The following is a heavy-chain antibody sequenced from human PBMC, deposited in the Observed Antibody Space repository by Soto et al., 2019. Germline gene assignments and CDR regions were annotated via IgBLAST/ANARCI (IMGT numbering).Heavy chain of an antibody. J-gene: IGHJ5*02. CDR3: ATLPPXXXVKXLPIPT. CDR2: IYHSGTT. V-gene: IGHV4-4*02. D-gene: IGHD2-2*02. Sequence: QVHLRQSGPGLVKPSGTLSLTCAVSGDSISSSHWWTWVRQPPGKGLEWIGEIYHSGTTKYNPSLKSRVTISVDKSNNPFSLELSSVTAADTAVYYCATLPPXXXVKXLPIPTWGQGILVSVSS. CDR1: GDSISSSHW.